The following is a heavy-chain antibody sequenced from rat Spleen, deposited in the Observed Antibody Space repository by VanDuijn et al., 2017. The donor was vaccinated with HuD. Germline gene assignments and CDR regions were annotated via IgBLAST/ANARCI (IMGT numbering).Heavy chain of an antibody. V-gene: IGHV5-22*01. CDR1: GFTFSNYD. J-gene: IGHJ2*01. Sequence: EVQLVESGGGLVQPGRSLKLSCAASGFTFSNYDMAWVRQAPEKGLDWVASLHYEGTNTYYGDSVKGRFTPSRDNAKITRSLQMDSLRSEDTATYYCARRHYGYTDYFDYWGQGVMVTVSS. D-gene: IGHD1-9*01. CDR3: ARRHYGYTDYFDY. CDR2: LHYEGTNT.